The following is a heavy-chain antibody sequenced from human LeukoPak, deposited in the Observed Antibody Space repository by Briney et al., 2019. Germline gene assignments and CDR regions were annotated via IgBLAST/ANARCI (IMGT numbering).Heavy chain of an antibody. CDR1: GFTFSSYG. D-gene: IGHD4-17*01. J-gene: IGHJ4*02. CDR3: AKGVSTTVTTGFDY. V-gene: IGHV3-30*18. Sequence: GGSLRLSCSASGFTFSSYGMHLVRQAPGKGPEVVAVISYDGSNKYYADSVKGRFTISRDNSKNTLYLQMNSLRAEDTAVYYCAKGVSTTVTTGFDYWGQGTLVTVSS. CDR2: ISYDGSNK.